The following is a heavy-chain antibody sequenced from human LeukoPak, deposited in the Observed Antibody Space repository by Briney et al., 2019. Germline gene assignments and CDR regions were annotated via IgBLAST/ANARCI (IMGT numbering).Heavy chain of an antibody. CDR1: GFNFDDYG. CDR3: VREGIQNVWYMDV. V-gene: IGHV3-20*04. J-gene: IGHJ6*03. D-gene: IGHD2-8*01. Sequence: GGSLRLSCAVFGFNFDDYGMSWVRQAPGKGLEWVSGITWNGGSTGYADSVKGRFHISKDNGKNSLYLLMNSLRAEDTALYYCVREGIQNVWYMDVWGKGTTVTVS. CDR2: ITWNGGST.